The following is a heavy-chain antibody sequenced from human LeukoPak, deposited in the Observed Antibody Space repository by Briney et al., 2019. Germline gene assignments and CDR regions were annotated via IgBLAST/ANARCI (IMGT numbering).Heavy chain of an antibody. CDR1: VVTFSSYG. CDR2: ISGSGGTT. J-gene: IGHJ4*02. D-gene: IGHD2-21*02. CDR3: AKGRLDYGDYYVDD. V-gene: IGHV3-23*01. Sequence: VGSLRLSCAASVVTFSSYGMSWVCHAPRKGLEWVSVISGSGGTTYYADSVKGRFTISRDNSKHTLYLQMRSLRAADTSLYYCAKGRLDYGDYYVDDWGQGTLVTVSS.